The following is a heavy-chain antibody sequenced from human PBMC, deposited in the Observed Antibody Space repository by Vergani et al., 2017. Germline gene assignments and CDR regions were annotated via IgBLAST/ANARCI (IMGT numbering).Heavy chain of an antibody. V-gene: IGHV3-23*01. Sequence: EVQLLESGGGLVQPGGSLRLSCAASGFTFSSYAMSWVRQAPGKGLEWVSAISGSGGSTYYADSVKGRFTISRDNSKNTLYLKMNSLRAEDTAVYYCAISGYSSSWYRSRYFDYWGQGTLVTVSS. CDR1: GFTFSSYA. CDR2: ISGSGGST. J-gene: IGHJ4*02. D-gene: IGHD6-13*01. CDR3: AISGYSSSWYRSRYFDY.